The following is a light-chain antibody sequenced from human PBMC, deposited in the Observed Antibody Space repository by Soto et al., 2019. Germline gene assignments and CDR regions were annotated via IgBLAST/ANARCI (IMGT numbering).Light chain of an antibody. J-gene: IGKJ4*01. Sequence: EIVMTQSPATLSVSPGETATLSCRASQSVGSAVAWYQHKPGQAPRLLIVGASIRATGVPGRFTGGGSGTEFTLTISSPQSEDFAVYYCQQYRNWPPLTFGGGTTVEIK. V-gene: IGKV3-15*01. CDR1: QSVGSA. CDR2: GAS. CDR3: QQYRNWPPLT.